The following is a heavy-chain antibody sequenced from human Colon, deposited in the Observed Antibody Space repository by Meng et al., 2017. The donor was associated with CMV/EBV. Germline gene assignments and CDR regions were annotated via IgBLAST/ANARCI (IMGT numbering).Heavy chain of an antibody. D-gene: IGHD3-10*01. CDR2: INGDGTRT. CDR3: ETGNSYYYNY. J-gene: IGHJ4*02. CDR1: GFTFSKYW. Sequence: SCVASGFTFSKYWMHWVRQAPGKGLVWVSLINGDGTRTPYADSVKGRFTIPRDNAKNTLYVQMNSLGVEDTAVYYCETGNSYYYNYWGQGTLVTVSS. V-gene: IGHV3-74*01.